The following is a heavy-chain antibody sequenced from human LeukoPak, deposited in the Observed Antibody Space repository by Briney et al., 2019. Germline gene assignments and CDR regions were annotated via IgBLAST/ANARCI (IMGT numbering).Heavy chain of an antibody. D-gene: IGHD2-21*01. CDR1: GYTFTSYA. V-gene: IGHV1-3*02. J-gene: IGHJ3*02. Sequence: GASVKVSCKASGYTFTSYAMHWVRQAPGQRLEWMGWSNAGNGNTKYSQEFQGRVTIARDTSASTAYMELSSLRSEDTAVYYCARELFRGTGDPYGPRPIWGQGTMVTVSS. CDR3: ARELFRGTGDPYGPRPI. CDR2: SNAGNGNT.